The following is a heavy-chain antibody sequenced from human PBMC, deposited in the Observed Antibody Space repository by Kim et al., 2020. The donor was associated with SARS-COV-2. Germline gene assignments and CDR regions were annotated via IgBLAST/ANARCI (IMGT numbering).Heavy chain of an antibody. Sequence: GGSLRLSCAASGFTFSSYRMNWVRQAPGKGLEWVSYISSSSSAIYYTDSVKGRFTIFRDNAKNSLYLQMNSLRDEDTAVYYCARDQSNYGDYYFDYWGQGTLVSFSS. J-gene: IGHJ4*02. D-gene: IGHD4-17*01. CDR3: ARDQSNYGDYYFDY. CDR2: ISSSSSAI. V-gene: IGHV3-48*02. CDR1: GFTFSSYR.